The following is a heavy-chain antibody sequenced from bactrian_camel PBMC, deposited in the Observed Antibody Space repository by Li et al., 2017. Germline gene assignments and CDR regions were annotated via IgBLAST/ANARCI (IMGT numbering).Heavy chain of an antibody. CDR2: TDRNVGTT. CDR1: GYTSNRFH. V-gene: IGHV3S55*01. J-gene: IGHJ4*01. D-gene: IGHD3*01. CDR3: TKDRSYGTRNWVQST. Sequence: HVQLVESGGGSVQAGGSLRLSCGASGYTSNRFHMGWSRQAPGKEREGVASTDRNVGTTYYADSVKGRFTISKDNAKNALYLQMDSLKPEDTAMYYCTKDRSYGTRNWVQSTRGQGTQVTVS.